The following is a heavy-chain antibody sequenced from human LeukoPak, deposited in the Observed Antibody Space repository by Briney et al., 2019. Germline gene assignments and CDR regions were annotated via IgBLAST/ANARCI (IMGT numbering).Heavy chain of an antibody. CDR3: ARVAAVAVWLPDY. CDR1: GFTFSTYG. Sequence: GGTLRLSCAASGFTFSTYGMSWVRQAPGKGLEWVSGISGSGGSRFYTDSVKGRFTISRDNSKNTLYLQMNSLRAEDTAVYYCARVAAVAVWLPDYWGQGTLVTVSS. J-gene: IGHJ4*02. D-gene: IGHD6-19*01. V-gene: IGHV3-23*01. CDR2: ISGSGGSR.